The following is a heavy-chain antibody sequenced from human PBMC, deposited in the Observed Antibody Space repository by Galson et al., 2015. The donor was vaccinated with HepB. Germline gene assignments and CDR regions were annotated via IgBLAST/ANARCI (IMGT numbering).Heavy chain of an antibody. CDR1: GFTFSSYA. D-gene: IGHD6-13*01. CDR2: ISYDGSNK. Sequence: SLRLSCAASGFTFSSYAMHWVRQAPGKGLEWVAVISYDGSNKYYADSVKGRFTISRDNSKNTLYLQMNSLRAEDTAVYYCCSGVAAAGTRWEYYFDYWGQGTLVTVSS. V-gene: IGHV3-30*04. J-gene: IGHJ4*02. CDR3: CSGVAAAGTRWEYYFDY.